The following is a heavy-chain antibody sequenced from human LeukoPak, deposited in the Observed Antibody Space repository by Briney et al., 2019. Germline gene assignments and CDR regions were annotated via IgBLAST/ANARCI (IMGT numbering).Heavy chain of an antibody. V-gene: IGHV3-9*01. Sequence: GGSLRLSCVASGFTFDDYAMHWVRQAPGKGLEWVSGISWNSGSIGYADSVKGRFTISRDNSKNTLYLQMNSLRAEDTAVYYCAKDRVAAADHGDAFDIWGQGTMVTVSS. D-gene: IGHD6-13*01. CDR3: AKDRVAAADHGDAFDI. CDR1: GFTFDDYA. CDR2: ISWNSGSI. J-gene: IGHJ3*02.